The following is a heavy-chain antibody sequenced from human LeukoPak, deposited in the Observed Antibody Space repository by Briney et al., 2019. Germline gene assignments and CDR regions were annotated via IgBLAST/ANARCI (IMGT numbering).Heavy chain of an antibody. CDR3: ARETQQPVGYYFDY. J-gene: IGHJ4*02. CDR2: ISYDGSNK. V-gene: IGHV3-30*04. Sequence: PGRSLRLSCAASGFTFSSYAMHWVRQAPGKGLEWVAVISYDGSNKYYADSVKGRFTISRDNSKNTLYLQMNSLRAEDTAVYYCARETQQPVGYYFDYWGQGTLVTVSS. CDR1: GFTFSSYA. D-gene: IGHD6-13*01.